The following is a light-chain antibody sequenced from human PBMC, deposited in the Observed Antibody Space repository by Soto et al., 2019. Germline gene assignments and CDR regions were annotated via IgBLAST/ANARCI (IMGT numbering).Light chain of an antibody. Sequence: DFQMTQSPSSLSASVGDRVTITCRASQDISDHLAWYQHKPGKVPKLLIYEASTLQSGVTSRFSGGGSGTDFTLTIRSLQPEDVATYYCQKYNRTPRTFGQGTKVELK. CDR2: EAS. V-gene: IGKV1-27*01. J-gene: IGKJ1*01. CDR1: QDISDH. CDR3: QKYNRTPRT.